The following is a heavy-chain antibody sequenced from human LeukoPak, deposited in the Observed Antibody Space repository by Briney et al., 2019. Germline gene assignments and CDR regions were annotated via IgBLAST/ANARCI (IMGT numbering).Heavy chain of an antibody. D-gene: IGHD2-21*01. J-gene: IGHJ4*02. V-gene: IGHV3-7*01. Sequence: GSLLLSCAASGFSLSSYWMTWVRPAPGKGLEWVANIEHHGSEKYYVDSVKGRFTISRDNAKNSLYLQMNSLRAEDTAVYYCARGPFVVINAPDYWGQGTLGTVSA. CDR3: ARGPFVVINAPDY. CDR2: IEHHGSEK. CDR1: GFSLSSYW.